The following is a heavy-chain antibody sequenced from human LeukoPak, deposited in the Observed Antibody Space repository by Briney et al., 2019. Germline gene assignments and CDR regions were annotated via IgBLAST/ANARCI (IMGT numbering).Heavy chain of an antibody. CDR1: GYTFTSYD. J-gene: IGHJ6*03. D-gene: IGHD1-1*01. CDR3: ARGKLMEGFYYMDV. Sequence: ASVKVSCKASGYTFTSYDINWVRQATGQGLEWMGRMNPDSGNTSHVQKFQGKATITRNTSISTANMELSSLRSEETAVYYCARGKLMEGFYYMDVWGKGTTVTVSS. CDR2: MNPDSGNT. V-gene: IGHV1-8*03.